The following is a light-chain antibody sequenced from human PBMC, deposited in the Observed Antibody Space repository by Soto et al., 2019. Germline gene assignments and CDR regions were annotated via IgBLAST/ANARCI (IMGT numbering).Light chain of an antibody. V-gene: IGKV1-9*01. Sequence: IQLTQSPSSLSASVGDRVTITCRASQGISSFLAWYQQKPGKAPNLLIYGASTLQNGVSSRFSVSGSGTDFTLTIGSLQPEYFATYYCQHLNTFPMSFGPGTKMDIK. CDR1: QGISSF. CDR2: GAS. J-gene: IGKJ3*01. CDR3: QHLNTFPMS.